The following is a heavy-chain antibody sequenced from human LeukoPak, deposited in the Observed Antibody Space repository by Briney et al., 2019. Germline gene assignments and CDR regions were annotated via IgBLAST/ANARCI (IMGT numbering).Heavy chain of an antibody. D-gene: IGHD3-22*01. V-gene: IGHV1-69*13. CDR1: GYTFTDYY. CDR2: IIPIFGTA. CDR3: ARGSVVIGFDP. Sequence: GASVKVSCKVSGYTFTDYYMHWVRQAPGQGLEWMGGIIPIFGTANYAQKFQGRVTITADESTSTAYMELSSLRSEDTAVYYCARGSVVIGFDPWGQGTLVTVSS. J-gene: IGHJ5*02.